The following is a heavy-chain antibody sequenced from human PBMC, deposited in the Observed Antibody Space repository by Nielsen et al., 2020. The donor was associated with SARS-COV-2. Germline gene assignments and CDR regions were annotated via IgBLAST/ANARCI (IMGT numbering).Heavy chain of an antibody. D-gene: IGHD1-14*01. CDR2: IYYSGST. J-gene: IGHJ4*02. CDR1: GGSISSYY. V-gene: IGHV4-59*12. Sequence: GSLRLFCTVSGGSISSYYWSWIRQPPGKGLEWIGYIYYSGSTNYNPSLKSRVTISVDTSKNQFSLKLSSVTAADTAVYYCARSTGRGNFDYWGQGTLVTVSS. CDR3: ARSTGRGNFDY.